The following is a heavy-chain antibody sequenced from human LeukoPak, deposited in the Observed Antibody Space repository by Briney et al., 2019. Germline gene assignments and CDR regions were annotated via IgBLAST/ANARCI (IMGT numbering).Heavy chain of an antibody. Sequence: ASLKVSCKASGYTFTSYCIQWVRQAPGQGLEWMGLINPDGGSTAYAHRFQGRVIMTRDTSTSTAYMDLSSLRSEDTAVYHCARAPRNSSTMLDFWGQGTLVTISS. D-gene: IGHD6-13*01. V-gene: IGHV1-46*01. CDR3: ARAPRNSSTMLDF. J-gene: IGHJ4*02. CDR1: GYTFTSYC. CDR2: INPDGGST.